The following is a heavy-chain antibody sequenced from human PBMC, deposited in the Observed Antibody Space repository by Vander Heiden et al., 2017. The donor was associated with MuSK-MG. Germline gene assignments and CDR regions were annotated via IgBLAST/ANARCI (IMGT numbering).Heavy chain of an antibody. D-gene: IGHD3-10*01. V-gene: IGHV3-21*01. CDR3: ARDALGSGSYYN. CDR1: GFTFSSYS. CDR2: ISSSSSYI. Sequence: EVQLVESGGGLVKPGGSLRLSCAASGFTFSSYSMNWVRQAPGKGLEWVSSISSSSSYIYYADSVKGRFTISRDNAKNSLYLQMNSLRAEDTAVYYCARDALGSGSYYNWGQGTLVTVSS. J-gene: IGHJ4*02.